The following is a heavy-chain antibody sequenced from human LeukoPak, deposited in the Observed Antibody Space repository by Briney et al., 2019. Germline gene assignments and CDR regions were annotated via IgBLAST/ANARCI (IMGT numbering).Heavy chain of an antibody. CDR2: IYYSGST. CDR3: ARESGGGPHGFDY. CDR1: GGSISSGGYY. Sequence: PSETLSLTCTVSGGSISSGGYYWSWIRQHPGKGLEWIGYIYYSGSTYYNPSLKSRVTISVDTSKNQFSLKLSSVTAADTAVYYCARESGGGPHGFDYWGQGTLVTVSS. D-gene: IGHD2-15*01. J-gene: IGHJ4*02. V-gene: IGHV4-31*03.